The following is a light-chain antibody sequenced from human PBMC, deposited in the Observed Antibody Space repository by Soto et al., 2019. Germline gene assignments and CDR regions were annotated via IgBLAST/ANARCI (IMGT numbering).Light chain of an antibody. CDR2: GAS. V-gene: IGKV3-20*01. CDR1: QSVSSTY. J-gene: IGKJ4*01. CDR3: QQYDNSPPSLT. Sequence: EIVLTQSPCTLSLSPGERATLSCRASQSVSSTYLAWYQQRPGQAPMLLFYGASSRATGIPDRFSGSGSGTDFTLTISRLEHEDFAVYYCQQYDNSPPSLTFGGGTKVEIK.